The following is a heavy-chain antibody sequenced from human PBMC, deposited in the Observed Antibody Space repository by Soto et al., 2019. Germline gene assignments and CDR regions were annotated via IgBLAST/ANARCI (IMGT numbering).Heavy chain of an antibody. CDR2: ISSGRSYM. V-gene: IGHV3-21*01. CDR1: AFPFSTYS. Sequence: GGSLRLSCAASAFPFSTYSMSWVRQAPGKGLEWVSSISSGRSYMYYADSVKGRFTVSRDNAKNSLYLQMNSLRAEDTAVYYCARDLSSYYPDAFDIWGQGTMVTVSS. CDR3: ARDLSSYYPDAFDI. J-gene: IGHJ3*02. D-gene: IGHD3-10*01.